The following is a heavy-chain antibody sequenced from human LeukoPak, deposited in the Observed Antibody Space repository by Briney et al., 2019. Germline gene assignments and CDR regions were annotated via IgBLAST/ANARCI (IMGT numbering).Heavy chain of an antibody. V-gene: IGHV1-2*02. CDR3: ARELDQRPYYYYGMDV. D-gene: IGHD1-1*01. CDR2: INPNSGGT. Sequence: ASVKVSCKASGYTFTGYYMRWVRQAPGQGLEWMGWINPNSGGTNYAQKFQGRVTMTRDTSISTAYMELSRLRSDDTAVYYCARELDQRPYYYYGMDVWGQGTTVTVSS. J-gene: IGHJ6*02. CDR1: GYTFTGYY.